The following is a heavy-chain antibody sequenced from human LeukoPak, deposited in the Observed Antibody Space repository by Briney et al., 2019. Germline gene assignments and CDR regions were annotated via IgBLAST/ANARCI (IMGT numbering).Heavy chain of an antibody. D-gene: IGHD4-11*01. CDR1: GFTFSDYY. CDR2: ISSSGSTI. V-gene: IGHV3-11*01. J-gene: IGHJ3*01. CDR3: ANAYSRYDPFDV. Sequence: GGSLRLSCAASGFTFSDYYMSWIRQAPGKGLEWVSYISSSGSTIYYADSVKGRFTISRDNAKNSLYLQMNSLRAEDTAVYYCANAYSRYDPFDVWGQGTMVTVSS.